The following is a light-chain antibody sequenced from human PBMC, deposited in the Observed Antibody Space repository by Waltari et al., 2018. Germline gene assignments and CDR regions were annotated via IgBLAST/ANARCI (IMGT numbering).Light chain of an antibody. J-gene: IGKJ1*01. Sequence: ETVMTQSPATLSVSPGERATLSCRASESVSSNVAWYQQKPGQAPRLLIYGASTRATGIPARFSGSGSGTEFTLTINSLQSEDFAVYYCEQYNNWPPWTFGQGTKVEIK. CDR3: EQYNNWPPWT. CDR2: GAS. CDR1: ESVSSN. V-gene: IGKV3-15*01.